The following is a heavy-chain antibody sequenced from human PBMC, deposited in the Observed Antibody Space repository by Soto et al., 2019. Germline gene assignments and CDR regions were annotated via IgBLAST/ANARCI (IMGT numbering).Heavy chain of an antibody. Sequence: PGESLKISCKGSGYIFSTSWIGWVRQMPGKGLEWMGIIYPGDSDTRYSPSFQGQVTISADKSISTAYLQLTSLKASDTAFYYCARRHTSSSGEWSDPWGQGTLVTVSS. CDR2: IYPGDSDT. D-gene: IGHD6-6*01. CDR1: GYIFSTSW. V-gene: IGHV5-51*01. J-gene: IGHJ5*02. CDR3: ARRHTSSSGEWSDP.